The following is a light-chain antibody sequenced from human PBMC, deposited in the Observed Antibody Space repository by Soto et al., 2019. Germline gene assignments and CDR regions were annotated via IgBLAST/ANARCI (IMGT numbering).Light chain of an antibody. V-gene: IGLV1-40*01. J-gene: IGLJ7*01. CDR2: GNS. CDR1: SSNIGAGYD. Sequence: QSVLTQQPSVSGAPGQRVTISCSGSSSNIGAGYDVHWYQQLPGTAPKLLIYGNSNRPSGVPDRFSGSKSGTSASLAITGLQAEDESHYYCQSYDSSLSGAVFGGGTRLTVL. CDR3: QSYDSSLSGAV.